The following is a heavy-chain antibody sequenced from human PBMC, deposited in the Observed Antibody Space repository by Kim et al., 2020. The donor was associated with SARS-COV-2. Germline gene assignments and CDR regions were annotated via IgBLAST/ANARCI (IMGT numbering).Heavy chain of an antibody. J-gene: IGHJ1*01. D-gene: IGHD3-9*01. Sequence: GGSLRLSCAASGFTFGSYWMTWVRQAPGKGLEWVANIKQDGTQQYYVDSVRGRFTVSRGGANMYLQMNSLRAEDTAVYYCARTLTGTTESFEYWGRGTLV. CDR3: ARTLTGTTESFEY. V-gene: IGHV3-7*03. CDR1: GFTFGSYW. CDR2: IKQDGTQQ.